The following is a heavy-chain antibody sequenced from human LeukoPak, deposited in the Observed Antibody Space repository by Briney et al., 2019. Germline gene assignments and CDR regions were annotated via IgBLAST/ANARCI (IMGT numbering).Heavy chain of an antibody. Sequence: GGSLRLSCAASGFTFSSYAMSWVRQAPGKGLEWVSAISGSGDSSYYADSVKGRFTISRDNSKNTLYLQMNSLRAEDTAVYYCAKVPEIYCGGGSCYFDCWGQGTLVTVSS. V-gene: IGHV3-23*01. CDR3: AKVPEIYCGGGSCYFDC. D-gene: IGHD2-15*01. CDR1: GFTFSSYA. CDR2: ISGSGDSS. J-gene: IGHJ4*02.